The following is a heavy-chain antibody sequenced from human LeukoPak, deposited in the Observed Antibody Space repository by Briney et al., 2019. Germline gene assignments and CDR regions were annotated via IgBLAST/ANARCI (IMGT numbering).Heavy chain of an antibody. V-gene: IGHV3-30*04. Sequence: GGSLRLSCAASGFTFSSYAMHWVRQAPGKGLEWVAVISYDGSNKYYADSVKGRFTISRDNSKNTLYLQMNSLRAEDTAVYYCARPTNYYYDSSGYETGYFDYWGQGTLVTVSS. J-gene: IGHJ4*02. D-gene: IGHD3-22*01. CDR1: GFTFSSYA. CDR3: ARPTNYYYDSSGYETGYFDY. CDR2: ISYDGSNK.